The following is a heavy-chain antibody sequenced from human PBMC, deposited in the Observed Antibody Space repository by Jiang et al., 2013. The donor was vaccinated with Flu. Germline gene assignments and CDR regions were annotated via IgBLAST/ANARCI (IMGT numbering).Heavy chain of an antibody. V-gene: IGHV3-23*01. Sequence: RLSCAASGFTFSSYAMSWVRQAPGKGLEWVSAISGSGGSAYYADSVKGRFTISRDNSKNTLYLQMNSLRAEDTAVYYCAKGGVVAATRPFDPWGQGTLVTVSS. D-gene: IGHD2-15*01. CDR3: AKGGVVAATRPFDP. CDR2: ISGSGGSA. CDR1: GFTFSSYA. J-gene: IGHJ5*02.